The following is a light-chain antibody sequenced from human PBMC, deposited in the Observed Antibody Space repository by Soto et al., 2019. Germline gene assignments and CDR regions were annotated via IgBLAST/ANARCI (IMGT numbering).Light chain of an antibody. Sequence: EIVLTQSPGTLSLSPGERATLSCRASQSVRNSYLAWYQQKPGQAPRLLMSGASSRSTGIPDRFSGNASGTDFTLTISRLEPEDFAVYYCQQYGNSPQITFGQGTRLEIK. J-gene: IGKJ5*01. CDR2: GAS. CDR3: QQYGNSPQIT. CDR1: QSVRNSY. V-gene: IGKV3-20*01.